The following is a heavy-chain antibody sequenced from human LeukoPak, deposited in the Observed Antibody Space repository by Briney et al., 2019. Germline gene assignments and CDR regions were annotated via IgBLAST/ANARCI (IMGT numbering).Heavy chain of an antibody. V-gene: IGHV4-59*01. Sequence: SETLSLTCTVSGGSISSYYWSWIRQPPGKGLEWIGYIYYSGSTNYNPSLKSRVTISVDTSKNQFSLKLSSVTAADTAVYYCARGGSGTYYHYWGQGTLVTVSS. D-gene: IGHD1-26*01. CDR1: GGSISSYY. CDR2: IYYSGST. J-gene: IGHJ4*02. CDR3: ARGGSGTYYHY.